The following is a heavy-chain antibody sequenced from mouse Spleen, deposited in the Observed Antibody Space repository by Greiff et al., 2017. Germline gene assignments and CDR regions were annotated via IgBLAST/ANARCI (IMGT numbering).Heavy chain of an antibody. D-gene: IGHD1-1*01. CDR2: IYPGDGDT. CDR1: GYAFSSYW. Sequence: QVQLQQSGAELVRPGSSVKISCKASGYAFSSYWMNWVKQRPGQGLEWIGQIYPGDGDTNYNGKFKGKATLTADKSSSTAYMQLSSLTSEDSAVYFCARGRRYYGSSYGVDYWGQGTTLTVSS. V-gene: IGHV1-80*01. J-gene: IGHJ2*01. CDR3: ARGRRYYGSSYGVDY.